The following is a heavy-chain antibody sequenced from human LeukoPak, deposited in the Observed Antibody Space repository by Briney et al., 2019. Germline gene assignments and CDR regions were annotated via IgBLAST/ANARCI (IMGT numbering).Heavy chain of an antibody. V-gene: IGHV3-48*03. CDR2: ISSRCSTI. CDR3: AELGITLIGGV. CDR1: GFTFDDYA. D-gene: IGHD3-10*02. J-gene: IGHJ6*04. Sequence: GGSLRLSCAASGFTFDDYAMNWVRQAPGKGLEGVSYISSRCSTIYYADPVNGRFTISRDNAKNSLYLQMNSLRAEDTAVYYCAELGITLIGGVWGKGPTVPISS.